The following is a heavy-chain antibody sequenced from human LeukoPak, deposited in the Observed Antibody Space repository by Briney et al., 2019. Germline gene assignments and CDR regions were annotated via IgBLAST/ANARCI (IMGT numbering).Heavy chain of an antibody. J-gene: IGHJ4*02. CDR2: IYPGDSDT. CDR3: ARRRGCSSSSCPPDY. Sequence: PGESLNISCRGSGYTFTTYWIGWVRQTPGKGLEWMGIIYPGDSDTRYSPSFQGQVTMSADKSINTAYLQWSSLKASDTAMYYCARRRGCSSSSCPPDYWGQGTLVTVSS. CDR1: GYTFTTYW. V-gene: IGHV5-51*01. D-gene: IGHD2-2*01.